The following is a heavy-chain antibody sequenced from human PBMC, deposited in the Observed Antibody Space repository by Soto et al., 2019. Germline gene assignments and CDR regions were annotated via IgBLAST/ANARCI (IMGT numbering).Heavy chain of an antibody. V-gene: IGHV3-23*01. CDR1: GFTFSSHA. CDR3: ARDLWWYLH. D-gene: IGHD2-15*01. Sequence: EVQLLESGGGLVQPGGALRLSCAASGFTFSSHAMSWVRQAPGEGLEWISSISAGSEGAYYAASVKGRFTISRDNSNNTLYLQMNSRRAEDTAVYYCARDLWWYLHWGQGTLVTVSS. CDR2: ISAGSEGA. J-gene: IGHJ4*02.